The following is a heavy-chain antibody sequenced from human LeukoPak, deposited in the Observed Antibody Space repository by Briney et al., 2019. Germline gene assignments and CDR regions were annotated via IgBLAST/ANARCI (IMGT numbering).Heavy chain of an antibody. Sequence: SETLSLSCTVSGGSISSYYWSWIRQPPGKGLEWIGYISYSGSTNYNPSLKSRVTISVDTSKNQFSLKLNSVTAADTAVYYCARGEPYHYGSGSFFDYFVLWAQRTLVTVSS. CDR3: ARGEPYHYGSGSFFDYFVL. CDR1: GGSISSYY. CDR2: ISYSGST. V-gene: IGHV4-59*01. J-gene: IGHJ4*02. D-gene: IGHD3-10*01.